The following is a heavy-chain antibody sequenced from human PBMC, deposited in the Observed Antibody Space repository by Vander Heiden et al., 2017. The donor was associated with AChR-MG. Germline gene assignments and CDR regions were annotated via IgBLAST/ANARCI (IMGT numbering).Heavy chain of an antibody. V-gene: IGHV4-34*01. CDR2: INHSGST. CDR1: GGSFSGYY. J-gene: IGHJ6*03. CDR3: GGASGPYYYYYMDV. Sequence: QVQLQQWGAGLLKPSETLSLTCAVYGGSFSGYYWSWIRQPPGKGLEWIGEINHSGSTNYNPSLKSRVTISVDTSKNQFSLKLSSVTAADTAVYYCGGASGPYYYYYMDVWGKGTTVTVSS.